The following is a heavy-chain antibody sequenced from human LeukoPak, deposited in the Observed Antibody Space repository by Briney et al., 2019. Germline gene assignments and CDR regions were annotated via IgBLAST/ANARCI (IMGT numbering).Heavy chain of an antibody. CDR3: AKRGGTIDHDGFDS. D-gene: IGHD3-10*01. CDR2: ISGGGGTT. Sequence: PGGCLSLSCAASEFIFSNYGINWVRQAPGKGVVWGSGISGGGGTTYYASSVKGRFTISRDNSRNTLYLQMNSLRVEDTAIYYCAKRGGTIDHDGFDSWGQGTLVTVSS. V-gene: IGHV3-23*01. J-gene: IGHJ4*02. CDR1: EFIFSNYG.